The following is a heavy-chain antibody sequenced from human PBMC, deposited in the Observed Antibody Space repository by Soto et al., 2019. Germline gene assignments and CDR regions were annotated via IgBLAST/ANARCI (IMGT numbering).Heavy chain of an antibody. CDR1: GGSISSGGYY. Sequence: TLSLTCTVSGGSISSGGYYWSWIRQHPGKGLEWIGYIYYSGSTYYNPSLKSRVTISVDTSKNQFSLKLSSVTAADTAVYYCARDRGGYYDFWSGGNYYYYYGMDVWGQGTTVTVSS. V-gene: IGHV4-31*03. CDR3: ARDRGGYYDFWSGGNYYYYYGMDV. D-gene: IGHD3-3*01. CDR2: IYYSGST. J-gene: IGHJ6*02.